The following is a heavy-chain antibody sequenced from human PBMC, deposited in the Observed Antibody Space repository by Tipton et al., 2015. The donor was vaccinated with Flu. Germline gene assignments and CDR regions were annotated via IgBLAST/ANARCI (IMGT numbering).Heavy chain of an antibody. CDR2: IYYSGGT. Sequence: LRLSCTVSGGSIGSYYWNWIRQPPGKGLEWIASIYYSGGTYYNPSLESRVTMSVDTSKNQFSLKLSSVTAADTAVYYCARDQGFGGGMTYDYFAMDVWGQGTTVTVSS. CDR3: ARDQGFGGGMTYDYFAMDV. J-gene: IGHJ6*02. CDR1: GGSIGSYY. D-gene: IGHD3-10*01. V-gene: IGHV4-59*06.